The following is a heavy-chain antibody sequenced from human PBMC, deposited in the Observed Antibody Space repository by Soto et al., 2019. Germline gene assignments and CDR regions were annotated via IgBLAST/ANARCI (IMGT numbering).Heavy chain of an antibody. Sequence: PGGSLRLSCAASGFTFSAYAMHWVRQAPGKGLEWVAVISHDGSDRYYADSVKGRFTISRDNSKNTLYLKMKRLRDEDTAVYYCARDRRYYDSSGYADYWGQGSLVTVSA. V-gene: IGHV3-30-3*01. CDR1: GFTFSAYA. CDR3: ARDRRYYDSSGYADY. J-gene: IGHJ4*02. D-gene: IGHD3-22*01. CDR2: ISHDGSDR.